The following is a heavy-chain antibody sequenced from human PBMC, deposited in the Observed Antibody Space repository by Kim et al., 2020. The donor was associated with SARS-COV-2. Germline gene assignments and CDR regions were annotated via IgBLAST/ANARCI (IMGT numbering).Heavy chain of an antibody. V-gene: IGHV4-39*01. Sequence: SETLSLTCTVSGGSISSSSYYWGWIRQPPGKGLEWIGSIYYSGSTYYNPSLKSRVTISVDTSKNQFSLKLSSVTAADTAVYYCARQYYQLLPGYYYYGMDVWGQGTTVTVSS. CDR3: ARQYYQLLPGYYYYGMDV. CDR1: GGSISSSSYY. D-gene: IGHD2-2*01. CDR2: IYYSGST. J-gene: IGHJ6*02.